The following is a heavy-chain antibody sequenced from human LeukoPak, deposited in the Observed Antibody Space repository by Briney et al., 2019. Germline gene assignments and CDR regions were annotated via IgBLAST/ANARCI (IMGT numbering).Heavy chain of an antibody. J-gene: IGHJ4*02. CDR1: GDFPTSVTDY. CDR2: TAYSRGT. V-gene: IGHV4-39*07. D-gene: IGHD6-19*01. CDR3: AGERGEEYSSGWYKTNFFYN. Sequence: SQTLSLTCTVSGDFPTSVTDYCAWILHPPGKGREWIAPTAYSRGTYYSPSLESRVAISADMSKNQISLQLTSVTGADTAVYYCAGERGEEYSSGWYKTNFFYNWGQGIRVTVSS.